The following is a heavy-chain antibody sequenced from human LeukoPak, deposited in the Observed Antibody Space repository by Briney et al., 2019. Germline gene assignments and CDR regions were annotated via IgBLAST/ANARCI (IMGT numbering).Heavy chain of an antibody. Sequence: GGSLRLSCAASGFAFSTYEMNWVRQAPGKGLEWVSYISSSGSTMYYADSVKGRFTISRDNAKNSLYLQMNSLRAEDTAVYYCARVGAYAAVNCWGQGTLVTVSS. CDR3: ARVGAYAAVNC. CDR1: GFAFSTYE. V-gene: IGHV3-48*03. J-gene: IGHJ4*02. CDR2: ISSSGSTM. D-gene: IGHD3-16*01.